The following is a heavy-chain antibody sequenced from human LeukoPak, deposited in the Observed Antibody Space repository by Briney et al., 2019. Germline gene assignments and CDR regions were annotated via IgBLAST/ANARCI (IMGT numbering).Heavy chain of an antibody. D-gene: IGHD6-13*01. CDR1: GFTFSSYA. V-gene: IGHV3-30-3*01. CDR3: ARVYSSSWFDAFDI. Sequence: GGSLRLSCAASGFTFSSYAMHWVRQAPGKGLEWVAVISYDGSNKYYADSVKGRFTISRDNAKNSLYLQMNSLRAEDTAVYYCARVYSSSWFDAFDIWGQGTMVTVSS. CDR2: ISYDGSNK. J-gene: IGHJ3*02.